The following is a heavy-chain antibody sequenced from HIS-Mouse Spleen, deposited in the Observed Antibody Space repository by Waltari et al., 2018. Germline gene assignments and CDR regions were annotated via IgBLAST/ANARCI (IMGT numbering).Heavy chain of an antibody. CDR3: AREEQAKTAFDY. CDR1: GYTFTGYY. V-gene: IGHV1-2*02. J-gene: IGHJ4*02. Sequence: QVQLVQSGAEVKKPGASVKVSCKASGYTFTGYYMHWVRQAPGQGLEWMGWINPNSGGTNYAQKVQGRVTMTRDTSISTAYMELSRLRSDDTAVYYCAREEQAKTAFDYWGQGTLVTVSS. CDR2: INPNSGGT. D-gene: IGHD1-26*01.